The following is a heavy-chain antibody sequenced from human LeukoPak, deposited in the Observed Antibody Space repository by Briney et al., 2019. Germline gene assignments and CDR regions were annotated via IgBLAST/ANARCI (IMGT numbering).Heavy chain of an antibody. CDR2: IYYSGST. CDR3: ASLYYYDGSGYYYYFDY. J-gene: IGHJ4*02. CDR1: GGSISSYY. D-gene: IGHD3-22*01. V-gene: IGHV4-59*08. Sequence: PSETLSLTCTVSGGSISSYYWSWIRQPPGKGLEWIGYIYYSGSTSYNPSLKSRVTISVDTSKNQFSLKLSSVTAADTAVYYCASLYYYDGSGYYYYFDYWGQGTLVTVSS.